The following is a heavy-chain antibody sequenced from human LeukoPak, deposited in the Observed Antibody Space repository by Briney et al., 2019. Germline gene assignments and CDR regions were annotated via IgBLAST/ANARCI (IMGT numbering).Heavy chain of an antibody. J-gene: IGHJ4*02. CDR3: ARTPSLLGFDY. CDR1: GFSLSNARMG. CDR2: IFSNDEK. V-gene: IGHV2-26*01. Sequence: SGPTLVNPXETLTLTCTVSGFSLSNARMGVSRIRQPPGKALEWLADIFSNDEKSYSTSLKSRLTISKDTSKSQVVLTMTNMDPVDTATYYCARTPSLLGFDYWGQGTLVTVSS. D-gene: IGHD2-8*02.